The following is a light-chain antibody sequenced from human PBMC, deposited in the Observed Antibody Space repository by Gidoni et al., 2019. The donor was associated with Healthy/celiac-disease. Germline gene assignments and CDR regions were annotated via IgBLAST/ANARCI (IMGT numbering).Light chain of an antibody. CDR3: QQSYRT. V-gene: IGKV1-39*01. J-gene: IGKJ2*01. CDR1: QSISSY. CDR2: AAS. Sequence: DIQMTQSPSSLSASVGDRVTITCQASQSISSYLNWYQQKPGKAPKLLIYAASSLQSGVPSRFSGSGSGTDFTLTISSLQPEDFATYYCQQSYRTFGQGTKLEIK.